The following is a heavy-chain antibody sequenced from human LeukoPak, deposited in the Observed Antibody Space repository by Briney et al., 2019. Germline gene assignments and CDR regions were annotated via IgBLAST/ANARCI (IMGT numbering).Heavy chain of an antibody. V-gene: IGHV4-59*12. CDR3: ARDFNGSGSYYGDDAFDI. CDR1: GGSISSYY. Sequence: SETLSLTCTVSGGSISSYYWSWIRQPPGKGLEWIGYIYYSGSTYYNPSLKSRVTISVDTSKNQFSLKLSSVTAADTAVYYCARDFNGSGSYYGDDAFDIWGQGTMVTVSS. J-gene: IGHJ3*02. D-gene: IGHD3-10*01. CDR2: IYYSGST.